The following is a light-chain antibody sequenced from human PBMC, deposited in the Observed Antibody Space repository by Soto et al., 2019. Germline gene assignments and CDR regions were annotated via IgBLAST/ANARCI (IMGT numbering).Light chain of an antibody. CDR2: AAS. V-gene: IGKV1-27*01. CDR3: QKYNSAPRT. Sequence: DIQMTQSPSSLSASVGDRVTITCRASQGISKYLAWYPQKPGKVPKLLIYAASTLQSGVPSRFSGSGSGTDFTLTISSLKPEDVATYYCQKYNSAPRTFGQGTKLEIK. J-gene: IGKJ2*01. CDR1: QGISKY.